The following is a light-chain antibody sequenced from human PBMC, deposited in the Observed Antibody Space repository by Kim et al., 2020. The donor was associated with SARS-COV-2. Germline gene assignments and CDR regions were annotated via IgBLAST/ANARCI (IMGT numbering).Light chain of an antibody. Sequence: LAPGHASTTTGSGGKLGDKSALRYHQNPGQSPVLVRFQHHKRPSGISQRFSGSSSGNTAILTISGTRTIDEADYYGQAWDSSAAVFGGGTKLIVL. CDR1: KLGDKS. J-gene: IGLJ2*01. CDR3: QAWDSSAAV. CDR2: QHH. V-gene: IGLV3-1*01.